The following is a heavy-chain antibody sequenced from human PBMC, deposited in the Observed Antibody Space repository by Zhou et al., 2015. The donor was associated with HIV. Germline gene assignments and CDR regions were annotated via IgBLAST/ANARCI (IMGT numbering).Heavy chain of an antibody. CDR3: ARERYYDFWSGYSHDAFDI. CDR1: GYTFTSYY. Sequence: QVQLVQSGAEVKKPGASVKVSCKASGYTFTSYYMHWVRQAPGQGLEWMGIINPSGGSTSYAQKFQGRVTMTRDTSTSTVYMELSSLRSEDTAVYYCARERYYDFWSGYSHDAFDIWGQGTMVTVSS. CDR2: INPSGGST. J-gene: IGHJ3*02. V-gene: IGHV1-46*01. D-gene: IGHD3-3*01.